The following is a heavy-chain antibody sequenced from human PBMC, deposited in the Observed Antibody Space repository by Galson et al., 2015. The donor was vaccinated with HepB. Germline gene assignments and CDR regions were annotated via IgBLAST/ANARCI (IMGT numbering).Heavy chain of an antibody. V-gene: IGHV3-74*01. Sequence: SLRLSCAASGFAFSNYWMHWVRQAPGKGLVWVSHINSDETSISYTDSVKGRFTISRDNAKNTLYLQMNSLRAEDTGVYYCARGLMRGCTTTSCSPGYWGQGALVTVSS. J-gene: IGHJ4*02. CDR2: INSDETSI. D-gene: IGHD2-2*01. CDR1: GFAFSNYW. CDR3: ARGLMRGCTTTSCSPGY.